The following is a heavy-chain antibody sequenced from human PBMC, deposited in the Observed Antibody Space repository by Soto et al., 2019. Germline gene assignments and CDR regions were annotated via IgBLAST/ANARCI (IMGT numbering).Heavy chain of an antibody. Sequence: SLKLYSLDSWFDFKEYGMHWVRQAPGKGLEWVSGINWRSSGLYYTDSVKGRFTISRDNAKKSLFLEMNSLTPDDTALYYCVKDQVAGAGLLTRFDYWGQGVLVTVSS. CDR3: VKDQVAGAGLLTRFDY. CDR1: WFDFKEYG. J-gene: IGHJ4*02. V-gene: IGHV3-9*01. CDR2: INWRSSGL. D-gene: IGHD6-19*01.